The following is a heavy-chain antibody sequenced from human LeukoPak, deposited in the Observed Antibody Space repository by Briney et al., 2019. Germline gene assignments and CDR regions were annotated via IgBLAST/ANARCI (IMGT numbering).Heavy chain of an antibody. V-gene: IGHV4-59*01. CDR2: IYNSVRT. Sequence: SSETLSLTCTVSGDSISSYYWSWIRQPPGKGLEWIGYIYNSVRTNYNPSLKSRVTISVDTSKNQLSLKLSSVTAADTAVYYCARRRYYYYGMDVWGQGTTVTVSS. J-gene: IGHJ6*02. CDR3: ARRRYYYYGMDV. CDR1: GDSISSYY.